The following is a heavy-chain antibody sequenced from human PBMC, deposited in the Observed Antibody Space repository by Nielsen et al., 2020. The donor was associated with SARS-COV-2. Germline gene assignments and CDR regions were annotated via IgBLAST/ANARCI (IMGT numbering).Heavy chain of an antibody. CDR3: ARDSPITMVRGVSYYYYGMDV. CDR1: GYTFTSYG. D-gene: IGHD3-10*01. J-gene: IGHJ6*02. CDR2: ISAYNGNT. Sequence: ASVKVSCKASGYTFTSYGISWVRQAPGQGLEWMGWISAYNGNTNYAQKFQGRVTITADESTSTAYMELSSLRSEDTAVYYCARDSPITMVRGVSYYYYGMDVWGQGTTVTVSS. V-gene: IGHV1-18*01.